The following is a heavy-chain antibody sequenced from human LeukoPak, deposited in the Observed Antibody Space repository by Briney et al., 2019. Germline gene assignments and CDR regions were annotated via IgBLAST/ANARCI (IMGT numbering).Heavy chain of an antibody. CDR2: INRSGDT. J-gene: IGHJ3*02. Sequence: SETLSLTCAVSGGSFGDYYWGWIRQPPGKGLEWIGEINRSGDTNYAPSLKSRVTISVDTSKIQISLRLSSVTAADTAVYYCASSGSYRGGGDAFDIWGQGTMVTVSS. CDR1: GGSFGDYY. V-gene: IGHV4-34*01. CDR3: ASSGSYRGGGDAFDI. D-gene: IGHD1-26*01.